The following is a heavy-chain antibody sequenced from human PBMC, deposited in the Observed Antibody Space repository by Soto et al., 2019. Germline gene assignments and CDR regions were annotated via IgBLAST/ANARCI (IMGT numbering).Heavy chain of an antibody. CDR1: GFAFSSYG. CDR3: VNPPGYYSDSYAYYYI. V-gene: IGHV3-64D*06. J-gene: IGHJ4*02. CDR2: ISSDGGST. D-gene: IGHD3-22*01. Sequence: GGSLRLSCSASGFAFSSYGIHWVRQAPGKGLEYVSAISSDGGSTYYADSVKGRFTISRDNSKNTLFLQMNSLRAEDTAVYSCVNPPGYYSDSYAYYYIWGQGTLVTVSS.